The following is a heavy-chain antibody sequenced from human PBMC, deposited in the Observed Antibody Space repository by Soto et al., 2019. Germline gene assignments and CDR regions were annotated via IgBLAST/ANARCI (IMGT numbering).Heavy chain of an antibody. CDR1: GFTFSSYG. V-gene: IGHV3-33*01. CDR2: IWYDGSNK. J-gene: IGHJ5*02. CDR3: ARDGSITMVRGGFWPGVFDP. D-gene: IGHD3-10*01. Sequence: GGSLRLSCAASGFTFSSYGMHWVRQAPGKGLEWVAVIWYDGSNKYYADSVKGRFTISRDNSKNTLYLQMNSLRAEDTAVYYCARDGSITMVRGGFWPGVFDPWGQGTLVTVSS.